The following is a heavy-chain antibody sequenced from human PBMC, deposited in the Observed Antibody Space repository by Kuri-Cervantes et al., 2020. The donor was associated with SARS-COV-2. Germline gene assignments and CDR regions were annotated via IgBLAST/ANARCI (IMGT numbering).Heavy chain of an antibody. CDR1: GGSISSSSYY. V-gene: IGHV4-39*01. Sequence: ESLKISCTVSGGSISSSSYYWGWIRQPPGKGLEWIGSIYYSGSTYYNPSLKSRVTISADTSKNQFSLKLSSVTAADTAVYYCARGRDKRYSSGSYYYYGMDVWGQGTTVTVSS. D-gene: IGHD6-19*01. CDR2: IYYSGST. J-gene: IGHJ6*02. CDR3: ARGRDKRYSSGSYYYYGMDV.